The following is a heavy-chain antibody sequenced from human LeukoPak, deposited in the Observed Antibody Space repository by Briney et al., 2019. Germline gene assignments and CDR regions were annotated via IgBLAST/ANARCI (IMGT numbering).Heavy chain of an antibody. D-gene: IGHD6-13*01. V-gene: IGHV3-23*01. J-gene: IGHJ4*02. CDR2: LSNSGGSGGTT. CDR3: AKTPSMIAAAGDSFDY. CDR1: GFTFSTYA. Sequence: PGGSLRLSCAASGFTFSTYAMSWVRQAPGKGLEWVSALSNSGGSGGTTYFADSVKGRFTISRDNSKNTLYLQMNSLRAEDTAVYYCAKTPSMIAAAGDSFDYWGQGTLVTVSS.